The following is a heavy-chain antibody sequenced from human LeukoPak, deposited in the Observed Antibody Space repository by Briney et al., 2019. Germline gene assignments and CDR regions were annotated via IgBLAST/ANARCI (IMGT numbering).Heavy chain of an antibody. Sequence: PGGSLRLSCAASGFTFSSYSMNWVRQAPGKGLEWVSSISSSSSYIYYADSVEGRFTISRDNAKNSLYLQMNSQRAEDTAVYYCARVGDCSSTSCYALYYYYYGMDVWGQGTTVTVSS. CDR1: GFTFSSYS. J-gene: IGHJ6*02. D-gene: IGHD2-2*01. V-gene: IGHV3-21*01. CDR2: ISSSSSYI. CDR3: ARVGDCSSTSCYALYYYYYGMDV.